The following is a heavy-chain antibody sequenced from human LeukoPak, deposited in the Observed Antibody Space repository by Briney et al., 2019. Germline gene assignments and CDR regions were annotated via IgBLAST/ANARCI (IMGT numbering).Heavy chain of an antibody. V-gene: IGHV1-2*02. CDR1: GYTFTGYY. D-gene: IGHD3-22*01. Sequence: ASVKVSCKASGYTFTGYYLHWVRQAPGQGLEWMGWINPSGGTNYAQKFQGRVTMTRDTSIRTAYMELSRLRSDDTAVYYCARVVEDYYDKYWFDPWGQGTLVTVSS. CDR3: ARVVEDYYDKYWFDP. CDR2: INPSGGT. J-gene: IGHJ5*02.